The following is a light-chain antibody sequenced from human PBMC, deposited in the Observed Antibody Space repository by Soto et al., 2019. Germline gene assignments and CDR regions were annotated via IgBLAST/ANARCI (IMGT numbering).Light chain of an antibody. J-gene: IGKJ2*01. V-gene: IGKV4-1*01. CDR1: QSVLYSSNNKNY. CDR2: WAS. CDR3: QRYDSTPYA. Sequence: DIVMTQSPDSLAVSLGERATINCKSSQSVLYSSNNKNYLAWYQQKPGQPPKLLIYWASTRESGVSDRFSGSGAGRDCPLTISSQQAEDGAFYYCQRYDSTPYAFGQGTKLEIK.